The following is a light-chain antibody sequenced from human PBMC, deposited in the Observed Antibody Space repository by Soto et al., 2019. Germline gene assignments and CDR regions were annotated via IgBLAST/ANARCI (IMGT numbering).Light chain of an antibody. CDR2: DAS. Sequence: TQSPSTLSASVGDRVTITCRASQSISSWLAWYQQKPGKAPKLLIYDASSLESGVPSRFSGSGSGTDFTLTISCLQSEDFATYYCQQYYSYPRTFGQGTKVDIK. CDR3: QQYYSYPRT. V-gene: IGKV1-5*01. J-gene: IGKJ1*01. CDR1: QSISSW.